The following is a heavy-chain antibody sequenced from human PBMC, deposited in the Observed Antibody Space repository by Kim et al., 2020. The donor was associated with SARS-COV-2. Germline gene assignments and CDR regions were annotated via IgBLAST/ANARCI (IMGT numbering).Heavy chain of an antibody. Sequence: APKFQGRVTITADKSTSTAYMELSSLRSEDTAVYYCARKYCSGGSCYLDYWGQGTLVTVSS. CDR3: ARKYCSGGSCYLDY. V-gene: IGHV1-69*02. J-gene: IGHJ4*02. D-gene: IGHD2-15*01.